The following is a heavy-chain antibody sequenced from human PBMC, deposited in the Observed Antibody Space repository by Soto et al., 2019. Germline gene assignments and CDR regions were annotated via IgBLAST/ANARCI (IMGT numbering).Heavy chain of an antibody. CDR1: GGTFSSYA. Sequence: SVKVSCKASGGTFSSYAISLVRQAPGQGLEWMGGIIPIFGTANYAQKFQGRVTITADESTSTAYMELSSLRSEDTAVYYCATRHYPLFGVTMIVAKPLDGAFDIWGQGTMVTVSS. D-gene: IGHD3-22*01. CDR3: ATRHYPLFGVTMIVAKPLDGAFDI. J-gene: IGHJ3*02. V-gene: IGHV1-69*13. CDR2: IIPIFGTA.